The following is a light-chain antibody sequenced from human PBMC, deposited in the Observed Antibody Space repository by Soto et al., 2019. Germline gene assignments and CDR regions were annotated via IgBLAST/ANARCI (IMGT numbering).Light chain of an antibody. V-gene: IGLV2-14*01. CDR1: SSDIGGYNY. J-gene: IGLJ3*02. Sequence: QSALTQPASVSGSPGQSITISCTGTSSDIGGYNYVSWYQQHPGKAPKLMIYEVSNRPSGVSNHFSGSKSGNTASLTISGLQAEDEADYYCSSYTSSSFWVFGGGTKVTVL. CDR3: SSYTSSSFWV. CDR2: EVS.